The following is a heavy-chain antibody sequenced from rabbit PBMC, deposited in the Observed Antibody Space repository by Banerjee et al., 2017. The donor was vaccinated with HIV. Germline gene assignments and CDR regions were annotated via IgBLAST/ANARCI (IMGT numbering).Heavy chain of an antibody. CDR1: GFSFSSSYY. CDR2: IDTSSGNT. V-gene: IGHV1S40*01. D-gene: IGHD1-1*01. CDR3: AREGASNSGYYL. J-gene: IGHJ4*01. Sequence: QSLEESGGDLVKPGASLTLTCTASGFSFSSSYYMCWVRQAPGKRLEWIACIDTSSGNTYYASWAKGRFTISKTSSTTVTLQMTSLTAADTATYFCAREGASNSGYYLWGPGTLVTVS.